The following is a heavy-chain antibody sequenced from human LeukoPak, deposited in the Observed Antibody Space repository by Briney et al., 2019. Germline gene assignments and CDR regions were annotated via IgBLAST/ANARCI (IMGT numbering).Heavy chain of an antibody. Sequence: GASVKVSCKASGYTFTSYYMHWVRQAPGQGLEWMGIINPSGGSTSYAQKFQGRVTMTRDTSTSTVYMELSSLRSEDTAVYYCARENLVATGHLNIPFDYWGQGTLVTVSS. CDR1: GYTFTSYY. V-gene: IGHV1-46*01. D-gene: IGHD5-12*01. CDR3: ARENLVATGHLNIPFDY. CDR2: INPSGGST. J-gene: IGHJ4*02.